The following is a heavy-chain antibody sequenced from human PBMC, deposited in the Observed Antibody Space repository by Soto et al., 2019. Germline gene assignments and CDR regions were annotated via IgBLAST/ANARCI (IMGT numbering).Heavy chain of an antibody. CDR2: ITNTSTYQ. Sequence: GWSLRLSCVAPAFTFNNLPMHWVRQAPEKGLQWLASITNTSTYQYYADSVKGRFSISRDNAKNSLYLELTNLRSEDTAVYYCAREKCSSTSCNHGMDVWGLGTTVTASS. V-gene: IGHV3-21*01. J-gene: IGHJ6*02. D-gene: IGHD2-2*01. CDR3: AREKCSSTSCNHGMDV. CDR1: AFTFNNLP.